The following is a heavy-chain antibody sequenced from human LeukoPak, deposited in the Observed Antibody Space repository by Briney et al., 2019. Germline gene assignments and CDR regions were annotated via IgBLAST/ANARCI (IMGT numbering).Heavy chain of an antibody. Sequence: TGGSLRLSCAASGFTFSSYAMHWDRQAPGKGLEYVSSVTSNGGSTHYANSVKGRFTISRDNSKNTLYLQMGSLRAEDMAMYYCARGAERGVNYYNHMDVWGKGTTVTVSS. CDR3: ARGAERGVNYYNHMDV. J-gene: IGHJ6*03. D-gene: IGHD1-1*01. V-gene: IGHV3-64*01. CDR2: VTSNGGST. CDR1: GFTFSSYA.